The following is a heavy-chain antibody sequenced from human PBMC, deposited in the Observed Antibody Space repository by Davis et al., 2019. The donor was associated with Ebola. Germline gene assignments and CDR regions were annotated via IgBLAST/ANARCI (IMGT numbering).Heavy chain of an antibody. D-gene: IGHD3-10*01. CDR1: GGSFSGYY. CDR3: ARTRHPMVQGVRGPFDP. V-gene: IGHV4-34*01. J-gene: IGHJ5*02. CDR2: INHSGST. Sequence: PSETLSLTCAVYGGSFSGYYWSWIRQPPGKGLEWIGEINHSGSTNYNPSLKSRVTISVDTSKNQFSLKLSSVTAADTAVYYCARTRHPMVQGVRGPFDPWGQGTLVTVSS.